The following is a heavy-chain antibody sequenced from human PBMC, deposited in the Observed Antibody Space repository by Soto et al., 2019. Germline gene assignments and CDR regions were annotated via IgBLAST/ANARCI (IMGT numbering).Heavy chain of an antibody. CDR1: GGSISSYY. CDR3: ARDHIAVAGTGVWFDP. Sequence: PSETLSLTCTVSGGSISSYYWSWIRQPPGKGLEWIGYIYYSGSTNYNPSLKSRVTISVDTSKNQFSLKLSSVTAADTAVYYCARDHIAVAGTGVWFDPWGQGTLVTVSS. D-gene: IGHD6-19*01. V-gene: IGHV4-59*08. J-gene: IGHJ5*02. CDR2: IYYSGST.